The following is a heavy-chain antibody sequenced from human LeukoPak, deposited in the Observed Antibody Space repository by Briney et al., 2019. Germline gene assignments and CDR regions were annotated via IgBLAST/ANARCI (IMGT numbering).Heavy chain of an antibody. CDR1: GFTFCSYW. V-gene: IGHV3-74*01. D-gene: IGHD3-9*01. CDR2: INSGGSST. Sequence: QSGVSVSLYCAASGFTFCSYWMHWVRQAPGKGRVWVLRINSGGSSTSYADSVKGRFTISRDNAKNTLYLQMNSLRAEDTAVYYCARRNYDILTGYYPNWFDPWGQGTLVTVSS. J-gene: IGHJ5*02. CDR3: ARRNYDILTGYYPNWFDP.